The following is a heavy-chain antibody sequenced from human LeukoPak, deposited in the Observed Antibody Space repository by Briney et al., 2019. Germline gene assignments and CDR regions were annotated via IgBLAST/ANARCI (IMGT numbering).Heavy chain of an antibody. J-gene: IGHJ6*03. Sequence: GGSLRLSCAASGFTFSSYWMHWVRQAPGKELVWVSRINSDGSSTSYADSVKGRFTTSRDNAKNTLYLQMNSLRAEDTAVYYCAREGMGSSSWYQYYYYMDVWGKGTTVTVSS. V-gene: IGHV3-74*01. D-gene: IGHD6-13*01. CDR1: GFTFSSYW. CDR2: INSDGSST. CDR3: AREGMGSSSWYQYYYYMDV.